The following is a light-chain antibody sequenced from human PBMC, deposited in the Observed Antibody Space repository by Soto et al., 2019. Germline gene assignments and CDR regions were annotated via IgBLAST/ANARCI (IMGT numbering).Light chain of an antibody. CDR2: RND. CDR1: SSNIGSNN. CDR3: AAWDDSLSAWV. V-gene: IGLV1-47*01. Sequence: QSVLTQPPSVSGTPGQRVTIPCSGSSSNIGSNNVHWYQQFPGTAPKLLIYRNDQRPSGVPDRFSGSKSGTSASLAISGLRSEDEADYYCAAWDDSLSAWVFGGGTKLTVL. J-gene: IGLJ3*02.